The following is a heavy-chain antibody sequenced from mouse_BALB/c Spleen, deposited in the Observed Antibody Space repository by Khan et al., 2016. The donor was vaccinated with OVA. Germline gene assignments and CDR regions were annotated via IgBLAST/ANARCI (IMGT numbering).Heavy chain of an antibody. CDR3: TRLAYYYDSEGFTY. Sequence: EVELVESGGDLVKPGGSLKLSCAASGFTFSTYGMSWVRQTPDGRLEWVATVSTGGSYTYYPDSLKGRFTISRDNAKNTLYLQMNSLKSEDTAMFYCTRLAYYYDSEGFTYWGQGTLVTVSA. V-gene: IGHV5-6*01. D-gene: IGHD1-1*01. CDR2: VSTGGSYT. J-gene: IGHJ3*01. CDR1: GFTFSTYG.